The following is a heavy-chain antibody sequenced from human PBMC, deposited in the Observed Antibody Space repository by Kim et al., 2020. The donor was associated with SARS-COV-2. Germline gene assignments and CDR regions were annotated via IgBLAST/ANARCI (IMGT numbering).Heavy chain of an antibody. J-gene: IGHJ4*02. V-gene: IGHV4-34*01. D-gene: IGHD3-10*01. CDR1: GASFGGYY. Sequence: SETLSLTCAFNGASFGGYYWSWIRQPPGKGLEWIGEISQSGTTKYNPSLKSGVIISVDTSRNQFSLKLSSVTAADTAVYYCARGPSYGSGSYYFDSWGQGTLVTVSS. CDR2: ISQSGTT. CDR3: ARGPSYGSGSYYFDS.